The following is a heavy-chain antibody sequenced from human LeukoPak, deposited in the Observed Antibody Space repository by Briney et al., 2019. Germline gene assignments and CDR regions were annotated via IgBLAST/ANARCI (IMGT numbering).Heavy chain of an antibody. V-gene: IGHV3-33*01. D-gene: IGHD3-10*01. CDR2: IWYNGSKK. CDR3: ARDPYGSGDGYFDY. J-gene: IGHJ4*02. Sequence: GGSLRLSCAASGFTFSDHGMHWVRQAPGKGLEWVAIIWYNGSKKYYAESVKGRFTISRDNSKNTLYLQMSGLRAEDTAVYYCARDPYGSGDGYFDYWGQGTLVTVSS. CDR1: GFTFSDHG.